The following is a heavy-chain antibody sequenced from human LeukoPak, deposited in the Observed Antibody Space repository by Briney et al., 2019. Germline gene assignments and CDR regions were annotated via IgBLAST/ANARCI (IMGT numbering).Heavy chain of an antibody. V-gene: IGHV3-9*01. D-gene: IGHD3-10*01. Sequence: GGSLRLSCAASGFTFDDYAMHWVRHAPGKGLEWVSGISWNSGSIVSADSVKGRFTISRDNAKNSLYLQMNSLRAEDTALYYCAKAGGSGSYYLTPYFDYWGQGTLVTVSS. CDR2: ISWNSGSI. J-gene: IGHJ4*02. CDR1: GFTFDDYA. CDR3: AKAGGSGSYYLTPYFDY.